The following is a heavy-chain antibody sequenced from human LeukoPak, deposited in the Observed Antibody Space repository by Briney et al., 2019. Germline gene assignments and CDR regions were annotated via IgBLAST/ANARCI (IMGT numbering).Heavy chain of an antibody. CDR3: ARGKSGNPGGFDY. J-gene: IGHJ4*02. D-gene: IGHD4-23*01. V-gene: IGHV4-34*01. Sequence: KPSETLSLTCAVYGGSFSGYYWSWIRQPPGKGLEWIGEINHSGSTNYNPSLKSRVTISVDTSKNQFSLKLSSVTAADTAVYYCARGKSGNPGGFDYWGQGTLVTVSS. CDR2: INHSGST. CDR1: GGSFSGYY.